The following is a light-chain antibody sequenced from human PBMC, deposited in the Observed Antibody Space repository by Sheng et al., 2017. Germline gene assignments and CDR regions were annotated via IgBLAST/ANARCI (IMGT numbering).Light chain of an antibody. CDR2: RSN. Sequence: QSVVTQPPSASGTPGQRVTISCSGSSSNIGSNYVYWYQQFPGTAPKLLIFRSNQRPSGVPDRFSGSKSGTSASLAISGLRSEDEADYYCAAWDDSLSGWVFGGGTKLTVL. CDR3: AAWDDSLSGWV. J-gene: IGLJ3*02. V-gene: IGLV1-47*01. CDR1: SSNIGSNY.